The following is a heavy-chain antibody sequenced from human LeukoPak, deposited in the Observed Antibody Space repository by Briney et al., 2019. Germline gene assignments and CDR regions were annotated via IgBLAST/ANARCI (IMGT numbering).Heavy chain of an antibody. Sequence: SETLSLTCAVYGGSFSGYYWSWIRQPPGKGLEWIGEINHSGSTNYNPSLKSRVTISVDTSKNQFSLKLSSVTAADTAVYYCARVPYDSSGCYRGVFDYWGQGTLVTVSS. J-gene: IGHJ4*02. CDR3: ARVPYDSSGCYRGVFDY. CDR1: GGSFSGYY. D-gene: IGHD3-22*01. V-gene: IGHV4-34*01. CDR2: INHSGST.